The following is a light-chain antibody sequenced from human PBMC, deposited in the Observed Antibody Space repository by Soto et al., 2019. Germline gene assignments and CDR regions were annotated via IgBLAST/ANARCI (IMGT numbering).Light chain of an antibody. V-gene: IGKV3-20*01. J-gene: IGKJ2*01. CDR1: QSVTNNF. CDR2: GIS. CDR3: QQYITLPHT. Sequence: ENVLTQSPGTLSLSPGERATLSCRASQSVTNNFFAWYQQKPGQAPRLLIYGISSRATGILDRFSGSGSGTDFTLTISRLEPEDFVVYYCQQYITLPHTFGQGTKVDIK.